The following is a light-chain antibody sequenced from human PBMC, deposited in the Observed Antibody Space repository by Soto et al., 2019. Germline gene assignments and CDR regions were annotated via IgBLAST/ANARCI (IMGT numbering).Light chain of an antibody. CDR1: SSDVGAYIY. CDR2: DVI. J-gene: IGLJ1*01. CDR3: CSYAGSYTHV. V-gene: IGLV2-11*01. Sequence: QSALIQPPSVSGSPGQSVTFSCTGTSSDVGAYIYVSWYQQHPGKAPKLIIYDVIKRPSGVPDRFSGSKSGNTASLTISGLQAEDEADYYCCSYAGSYTHVFGTGTKV.